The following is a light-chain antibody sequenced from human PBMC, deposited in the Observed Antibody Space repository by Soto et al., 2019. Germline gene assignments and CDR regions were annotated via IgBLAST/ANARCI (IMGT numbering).Light chain of an antibody. Sequence: EIVLTQSPATLSLXPGXRATLSCRASQSVSSYLAWYQQKPGQAPRLLIYDASNRATGIPARFSGSGSGTDFTLTISSLEPEDFAVYYCQQRSNWPPFTFGPGTKVDIK. V-gene: IGKV3-11*01. J-gene: IGKJ3*01. CDR1: QSVSSY. CDR2: DAS. CDR3: QQRSNWPPFT.